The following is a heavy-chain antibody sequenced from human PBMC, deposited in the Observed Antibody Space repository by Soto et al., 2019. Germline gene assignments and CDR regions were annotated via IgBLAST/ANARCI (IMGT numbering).Heavy chain of an antibody. D-gene: IGHD3-10*01. CDR2: INSDGSST. J-gene: IGHJ5*02. Sequence: GGSLRLSCAASGFTFSSYWMHWVRQAPGKGLVWVSRINSDGSSTSYADSVKGRFTISRDNAKNTLYLQMNSLTYEDTAVYYCARDRVTLVRGVPEWFDPWGQGTLVTVSS. CDR1: GFTFSSYW. CDR3: ARDRVTLVRGVPEWFDP. V-gene: IGHV3-74*01.